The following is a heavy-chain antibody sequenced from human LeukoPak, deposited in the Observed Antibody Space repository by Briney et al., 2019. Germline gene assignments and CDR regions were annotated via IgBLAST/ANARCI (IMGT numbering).Heavy chain of an antibody. V-gene: IGHV3-7*05. J-gene: IGHJ4*02. CDR2: IKHDGSEK. Sequence: GGSLRLSCAASGFTLSIYWMSWVRQAPGKGLEWVANIKHDGSEKYYVDSVKGRFTISRDNAKNSLFLQMNSMRAEDTAVYYCTRDSQGSGMYSVVYWGQGTLVTVSS. D-gene: IGHD3-10*01. CDR1: GFTLSIYW. CDR3: TRDSQGSGMYSVVY.